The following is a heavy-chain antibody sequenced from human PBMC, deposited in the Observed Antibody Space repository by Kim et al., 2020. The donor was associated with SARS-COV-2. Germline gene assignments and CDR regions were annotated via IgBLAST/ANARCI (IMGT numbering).Heavy chain of an antibody. CDR1: GYTFTNYA. V-gene: IGHV1-18*01. CDR2: ISAYNGNT. J-gene: IGHJ4*02. Sequence: ASVKVSCKASGYTFTNYAITWVRQAPGQGLEWMGWISAYNGNTNYAQKLQGRVTMTTDTSTSTAYMELRSLRSDDTAVYYCARVKYRTPDYWGQGTLVTVSS. D-gene: IGHD3-16*02. CDR3: ARVKYRTPDY.